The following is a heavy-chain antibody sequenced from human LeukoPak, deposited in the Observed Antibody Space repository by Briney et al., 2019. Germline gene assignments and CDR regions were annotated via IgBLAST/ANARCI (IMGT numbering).Heavy chain of an antibody. CDR3: AKDLVRYYDSSGYYNG. J-gene: IGHJ4*02. V-gene: IGHV3-30*02. Sequence: GGSLRLSCAASGFTFSSYGMHWVRQAPGKGLEWVAFIRYDGSNKYYADSVKGRFTISRDNSKNTLYLQMNSLRAEDTAVYYCAKDLVRYYDSSGYYNGWGQGTLVTVSS. D-gene: IGHD3-22*01. CDR2: IRYDGSNK. CDR1: GFTFSSYG.